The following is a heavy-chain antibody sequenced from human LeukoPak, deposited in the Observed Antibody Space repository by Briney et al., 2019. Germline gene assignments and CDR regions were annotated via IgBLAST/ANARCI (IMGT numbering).Heavy chain of an antibody. CDR3: ARGRGEGRGIAMVRGVRAPSYNWFDP. D-gene: IGHD3-10*01. CDR1: GGSISSSTYY. J-gene: IGHJ5*02. Sequence: PSEPLSLTCTVSGGSISSSTYYWGWIRQPPGKGLEWIGSMYYSSGNTYYNPSLKSRVSISVDTSKNQFSLKLSSVTAADTAVYYCARGRGEGRGIAMVRGVRAPSYNWFDPWGHGTQVTVSS. V-gene: IGHV4-39*07. CDR2: MYYSSGNT.